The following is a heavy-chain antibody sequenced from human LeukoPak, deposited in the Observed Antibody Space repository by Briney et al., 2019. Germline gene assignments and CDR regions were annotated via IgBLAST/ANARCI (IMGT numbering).Heavy chain of an antibody. CDR2: IYYSGST. CDR1: GGSISSYY. CDR3: AAPRDGYNLDY. V-gene: IGHV4-59*08. D-gene: IGHD5-24*01. J-gene: IGHJ4*02. Sequence: SETLSLTCTVSGGSISSYYWSWIRQPPGKGLEWIGYIYYSGSTNYNPSLKSRVTISVDTSKNQFSLKLSSVTAADTAVYYCAAPRDGYNLDYWGRGTLVTVSS.